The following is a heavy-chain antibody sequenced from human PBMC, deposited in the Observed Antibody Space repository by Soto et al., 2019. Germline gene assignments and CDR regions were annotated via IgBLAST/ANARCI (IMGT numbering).Heavy chain of an antibody. CDR1: GYTFTSYA. CDR2: INAGNGNT. D-gene: IGHD3-3*01. Sequence: ASVKVSCKASGYTFTSYAMHWVRQAPGQRLEWMGWINAGNGNTKYSQKFQGRVTITRDTSASTAYMELSSLRSEDTAVYYCASEVAWSGYPHYYYGMAGWGQGTTVPVSS. V-gene: IGHV1-3*01. J-gene: IGHJ6*02. CDR3: ASEVAWSGYPHYYYGMAG.